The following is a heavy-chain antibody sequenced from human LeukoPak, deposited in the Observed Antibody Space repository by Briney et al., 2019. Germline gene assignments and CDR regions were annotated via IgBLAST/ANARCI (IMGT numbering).Heavy chain of an antibody. J-gene: IGHJ4*02. CDR1: GGSVSSGSYY. CDR2: IYYSGST. Sequence: SETLSLTCTVSGGSVSSGSYYWSWIRQPPGKGLEWIGYIYYSGSTNYNPSLKSRVTISVDTSKNQFSLKLSSVTAADTAVYYCARGVYSSSWTPPGYWGQGTLVTVSS. V-gene: IGHV4-61*01. D-gene: IGHD6-13*01. CDR3: ARGVYSSSWTPPGY.